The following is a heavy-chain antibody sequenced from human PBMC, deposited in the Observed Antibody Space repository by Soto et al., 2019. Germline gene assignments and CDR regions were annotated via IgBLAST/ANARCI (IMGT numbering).Heavy chain of an antibody. CDR2: IYYSGST. D-gene: IGHD6-19*01. CDR1: GGSISSYY. Sequence: SETLSLTCTVSGGSISSYYWSWIRQPPGKGLEWIGYIYYSGSTNYNPSLKSRVTISVDTSKNQFSLKLSSVTAADTAVYYCARLARSSGWYGIDYWGQGTLVTVSS. CDR3: ARLARSSGWYGIDY. J-gene: IGHJ4*02. V-gene: IGHV4-59*08.